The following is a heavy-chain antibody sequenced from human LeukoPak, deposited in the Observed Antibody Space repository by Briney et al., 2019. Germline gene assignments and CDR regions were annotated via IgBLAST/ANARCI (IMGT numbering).Heavy chain of an antibody. V-gene: IGHV4-31*03. CDR2: IYYSGST. CDR3: ARGYYYDSSGYYYRYNWFDP. D-gene: IGHD3-22*01. CDR1: GGSISSGGYY. J-gene: IGHJ5*02. Sequence: SETLSLTCTVSGGSISSGGYYWSWIRQHPGKGLEWIGYIYYSGSTYYNPSLKSRVTISVDTSKNQFSLKLSSVTAADTAVYYCARGYYYDSSGYYYRYNWFDPWGQGTLVTVSS.